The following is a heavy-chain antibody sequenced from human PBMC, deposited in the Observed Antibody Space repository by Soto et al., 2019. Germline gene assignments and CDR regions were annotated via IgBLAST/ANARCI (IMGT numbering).Heavy chain of an antibody. CDR3: ARGLSTTVSTFGFCWFDP. CDR1: GGSFSGYF. V-gene: IGHV4-34*01. Sequence: SETLSLTCAVYGGSFSGYFCYWIRQPPGKGLEWIGEINPSGSINYNPSLKSRVTISVDTSKTQFSLKLSSVTAADTAMYYCARGLSTTVSTFGFCWFDPWGQGTLVTVSS. D-gene: IGHD4-4*01. J-gene: IGHJ5*02. CDR2: INPSGSI.